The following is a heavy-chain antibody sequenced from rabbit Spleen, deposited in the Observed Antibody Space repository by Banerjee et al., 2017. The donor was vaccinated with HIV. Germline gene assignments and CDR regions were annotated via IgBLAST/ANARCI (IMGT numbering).Heavy chain of an antibody. CDR2: AYAGSSGST. D-gene: IGHD8-1*01. CDR1: GFSFNSGYD. V-gene: IGHV1S40*01. J-gene: IGHJ6*01. Sequence: QSLEESGGGLVKPGASLTLTCKASGFSFNSGYDMCWVRQAPGKGRERVACAYAGSSGSTYSATWPKGRFTISKTSSTTVTLQMTTLTAADTAPYFCARDAGTSFSTYGMVLWGPGTLVSIS. CDR3: ARDAGTSFSTYGMVL.